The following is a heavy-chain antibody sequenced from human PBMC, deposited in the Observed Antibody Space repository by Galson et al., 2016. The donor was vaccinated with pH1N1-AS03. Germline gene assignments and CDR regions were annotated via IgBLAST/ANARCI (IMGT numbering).Heavy chain of an antibody. Sequence: SLRLSCAASGFNFEKYGMHWVRQAPGKGPEWVSGISGNTLKKTYAASVKGRFTISRDNAKNSLYLQMDSLRPEDTALYYCAKDMEEWRVDAFHVWGQGAMVIVSS. CDR1: GFNFEKYG. D-gene: IGHD3-3*01. V-gene: IGHV3-9*01. CDR2: ISGNTLKK. J-gene: IGHJ3*01. CDR3: AKDMEEWRVDAFHV.